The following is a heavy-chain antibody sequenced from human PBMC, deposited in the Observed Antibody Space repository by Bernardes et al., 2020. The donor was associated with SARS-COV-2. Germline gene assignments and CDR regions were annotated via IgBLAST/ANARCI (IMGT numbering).Heavy chain of an antibody. CDR2: IYYSGST. CDR1: GGSISSYY. J-gene: IGHJ4*02. CDR3: AREGYSYGLLY. V-gene: IGHV4-59*01. Sequence: LSLTCTVSGGSISSYYWSWIRQPPGKGLEWIGYIYYSGSTNYNPSLKSRVTISVDTSKNQFSLKLSSVTAADTAVYYCAREGYSYGLLYWGQGTLVTVSS. D-gene: IGHD5-18*01.